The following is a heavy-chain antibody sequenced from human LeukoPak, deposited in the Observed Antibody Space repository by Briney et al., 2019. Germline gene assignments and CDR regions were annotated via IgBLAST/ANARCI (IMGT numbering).Heavy chain of an antibody. CDR2: ISGSGGNT. CDR3: AREKRGVEMATITTFDY. Sequence: PGGSLRLSCAASGFTFSNYAMSWVRQAPGKGLEWVSSISGSGGNTFYADSVKGRFTISRDNSKNTLYLQINSLGAEDTAVYYCAREKRGVEMATITTFDYWGQGTLVTVSS. J-gene: IGHJ4*02. D-gene: IGHD5-24*01. V-gene: IGHV3-23*01. CDR1: GFTFSNYA.